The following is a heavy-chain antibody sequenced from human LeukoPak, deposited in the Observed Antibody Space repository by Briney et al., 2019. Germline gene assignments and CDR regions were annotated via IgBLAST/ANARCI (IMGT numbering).Heavy chain of an antibody. CDR3: ARSGPNKGIVGATYFDY. D-gene: IGHD1-26*01. Sequence: GGSLRLSCAAPGFTLSSYAMSWVRQAPGKGLEWVSSISGSDYSTYYADFVKGRFTISRDNSKNTLSLQMNSLRAEDTAVYYCARSGPNKGIVGATYFDYWGQGTLVTVSS. J-gene: IGHJ4*02. CDR2: ISGSDYST. CDR1: GFTLSSYA. V-gene: IGHV3-23*01.